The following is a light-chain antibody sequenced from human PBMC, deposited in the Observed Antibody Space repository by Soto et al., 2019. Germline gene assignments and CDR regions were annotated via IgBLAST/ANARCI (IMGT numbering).Light chain of an antibody. CDR2: DAS. Sequence: EIVLTQSPATLSLSPGERATLSCRASQSVSSYLAWYQQKPGQAPRLLIYDASNKATGIPARFSGSGSGSDFTLTLSGLEPEDFSVYYCPQRSNWPPYTVGQGTELEIK. J-gene: IGKJ2*01. CDR3: PQRSNWPPYT. CDR1: QSVSSY. V-gene: IGKV3-11*01.